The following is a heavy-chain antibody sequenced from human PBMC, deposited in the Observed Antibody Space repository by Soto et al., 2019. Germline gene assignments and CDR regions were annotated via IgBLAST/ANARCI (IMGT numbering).Heavy chain of an antibody. Sequence: QVQLVQSGGGVFQPGGSLRLSCAASGFTFSTYGMHWVRQAPGKGLEWVAVIWYDGSKIYYADSVKGRFTISRDNSKSTLYLQMNSLRAEDTAVYYCARPLEQHQLGFGMDVWGQGSPVTVSS. CDR1: GFTFSTYG. V-gene: IGHV3-33*01. D-gene: IGHD6-13*01. CDR2: IWYDGSKI. J-gene: IGHJ6*01. CDR3: ARPLEQHQLGFGMDV.